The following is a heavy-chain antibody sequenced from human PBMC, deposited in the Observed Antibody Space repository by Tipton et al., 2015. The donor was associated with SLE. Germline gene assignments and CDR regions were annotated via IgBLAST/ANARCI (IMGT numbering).Heavy chain of an antibody. J-gene: IGHJ5*02. CDR1: GGSISSYY. V-gene: IGHV4-34*01. CDR2: INHSGST. Sequence: TLSLTCTVSGGSISSYYWSWIRQPPGKGLEWIGEINHSGSTNYNPSLKSRVTISVDTSKNQFSLKLSSVTAADTAVYYCARGGIVGATGWFDPWGQGTLVTVSS. D-gene: IGHD1-26*01. CDR3: ARGGIVGATGWFDP.